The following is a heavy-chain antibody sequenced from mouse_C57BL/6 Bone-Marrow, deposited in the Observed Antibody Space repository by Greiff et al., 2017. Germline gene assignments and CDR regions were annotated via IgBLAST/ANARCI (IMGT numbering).Heavy chain of an antibody. D-gene: IGHD4-1*01. CDR1: GYTFTGYW. V-gene: IGHV1-64*01. CDR2: IHPNSGST. CDR3: ARGELGRAMDY. Sequence: QVQLQQSGAELMKPGASVKLSCKATGYTFTGYWIEWVKQRPGHGLEWIGMIHPNSGSTNYNEKFKSKATLAVDKSSSTAYMQLSSLTSEDSAVYYCARGELGRAMDYWGQGTSVTVSS. J-gene: IGHJ4*01.